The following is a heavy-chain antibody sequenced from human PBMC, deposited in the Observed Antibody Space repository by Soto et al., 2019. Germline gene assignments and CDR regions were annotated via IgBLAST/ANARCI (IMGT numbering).Heavy chain of an antibody. CDR1: GYTFTSYY. V-gene: IGHV1-46*01. D-gene: IGHD3-10*01. Sequence: QVQLVQSGAEVKKPGASVKVSCKASGYTFTSYYMHWVRQAPGQGLEWMGIINPSGGSTSYAQKFQGRVTMPRDTSTSTVYMELSSLRSEDTAVYYCASLNMVRGVAFDYWGQGTLVTVSS. CDR3: ASLNMVRGVAFDY. J-gene: IGHJ4*02. CDR2: INPSGGST.